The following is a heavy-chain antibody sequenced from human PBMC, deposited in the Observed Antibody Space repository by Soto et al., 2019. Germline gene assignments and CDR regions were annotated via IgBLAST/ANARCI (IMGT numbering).Heavy chain of an antibody. J-gene: IGHJ6*02. V-gene: IGHV6-1*01. Sequence: SQTLSLTCAISRDSVSSNSAAWNWFRQSPSRGLEWLGRTYYRSKWYNDYAVSVKSRITINPDTSKNQFSLQLNSVTPEDTAVYYCARGIAAAGTFRYYYYYGMDVWGQGTTVTVSS. CDR2: TYYRSKWYN. D-gene: IGHD6-13*01. CDR1: RDSVSSNSAA. CDR3: ARGIAAAGTFRYYYYYGMDV.